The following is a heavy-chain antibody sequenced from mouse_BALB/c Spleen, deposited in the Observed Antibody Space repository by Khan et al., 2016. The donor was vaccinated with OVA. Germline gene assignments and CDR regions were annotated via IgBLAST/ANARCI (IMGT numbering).Heavy chain of an antibody. CDR2: IYPFNGDT. J-gene: IGHJ3*01. Sequence: EVQLQQSGPELVKPGASVKMSCKASGYTFTSYVMHWVKQKPGQGLEWIGYIYPFNGDTLYNEKFKDKATLTSDKSSSTAYMELSSLTSEDSAVYFCAPVGSYCVSFAYWGQGTLVTVSA. D-gene: IGHD2-12*01. CDR1: GYTFTSYV. CDR3: APVGSYCVSFAY. V-gene: IGHV1S136*01.